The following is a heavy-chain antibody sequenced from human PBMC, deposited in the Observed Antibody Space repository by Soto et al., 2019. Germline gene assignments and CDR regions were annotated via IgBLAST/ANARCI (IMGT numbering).Heavy chain of an antibody. Sequence: QVQLVESGGGVVQPGRSLRLSCAASGFTFSSNGRHWVRQAPGKGLEWVAVIWYDGSNKYYADSVKGRFTISRDNSKDTLYLQMNSLRAEDTAVYYCAREKTGALDYWGQGTLVTVSS. D-gene: IGHD7-27*01. CDR2: IWYDGSNK. CDR3: AREKTGALDY. J-gene: IGHJ4*02. V-gene: IGHV3-33*01. CDR1: GFTFSSNG.